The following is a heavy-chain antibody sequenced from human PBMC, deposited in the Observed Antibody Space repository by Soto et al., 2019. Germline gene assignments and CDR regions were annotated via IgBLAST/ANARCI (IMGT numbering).Heavy chain of an antibody. D-gene: IGHD3-22*01. CDR3: ASADSSDYYHKYFQH. CDR2: IYPGDSDT. Sequence: GESLKISCKGSGYSFTSYWIGWVRQMPGKGLEWMGIIYPGDSDTRYSPSFQGHVTISADKSISTAYLQWSSLKASDTAIYYRASADSSDYYHKYFQHWGQGTLVTVSS. CDR1: GYSFTSYW. V-gene: IGHV5-51*01. J-gene: IGHJ1*01.